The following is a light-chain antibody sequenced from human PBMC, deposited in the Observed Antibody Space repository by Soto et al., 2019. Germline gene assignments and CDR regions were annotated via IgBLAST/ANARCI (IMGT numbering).Light chain of an antibody. J-gene: IGLJ2*01. CDR3: QSYDSSLSAVV. V-gene: IGLV1-40*01. CDR1: SSNIGAGYD. CDR2: DNS. Sequence: QSVLTQPPSVSGAPGQRVTISCTGSSSNIGAGYDVHWYQQFPGTAPKLLIYDNSNRPSGVPDRFSGSKSGTSASLAITGLQAEDEADYYCQSYDSSLSAVVFGGGTKVTVL.